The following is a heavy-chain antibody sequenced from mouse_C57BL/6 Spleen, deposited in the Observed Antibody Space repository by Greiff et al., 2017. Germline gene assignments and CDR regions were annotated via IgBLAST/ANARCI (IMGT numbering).Heavy chain of an antibody. Sequence: EVQVVESGGGLVQPKGSLKFSCAASGFTFNTYAMHWVRQAPGKGLEWVARIRSKSSNYATSYADAVKDRLTISRDDSQSMLYLQMNNLKTEDTAIYYCVREDLLWGYWGQGTSVTVSS. J-gene: IGHJ4*01. CDR1: GFTFNTYA. CDR2: IRSKSSNYAT. V-gene: IGHV10-3*01. CDR3: VREDLLWGY. D-gene: IGHD1-1*02.